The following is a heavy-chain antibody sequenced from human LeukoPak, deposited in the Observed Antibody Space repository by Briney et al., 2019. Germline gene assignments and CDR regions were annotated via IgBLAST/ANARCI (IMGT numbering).Heavy chain of an antibody. Sequence: GGSLRLSCAASGFTFSSYAMHWVRQAPGKGLEWVAVISYDGSNKYYADSVKGRFTISRDNSKNTLYLQMNSLRAEDTAVYYCARDPLARDILTGYFDYWGQGPLVTVSS. CDR1: GFTFSSYA. CDR2: ISYDGSNK. J-gene: IGHJ4*02. D-gene: IGHD3-9*01. CDR3: ARDPLARDILTGYFDY. V-gene: IGHV3-30-3*01.